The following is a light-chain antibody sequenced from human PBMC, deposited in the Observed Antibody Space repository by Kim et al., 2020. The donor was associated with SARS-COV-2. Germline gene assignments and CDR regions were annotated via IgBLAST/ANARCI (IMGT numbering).Light chain of an antibody. CDR3: GAWDNSLSGWV. Sequence: QSVLTQPPSVSVTPGQRVTISCSGSSSNIGNNYVYWYQQLPGTAPKLLIYKDNKRPLGVPDRFSGSKSGTSATLVIIGVRPEEEADYYCGAWDNSLSGWVFGGGTKLTVL. CDR2: KDN. CDR1: SSNIGNNY. J-gene: IGLJ3*02. V-gene: IGLV1-47*01.